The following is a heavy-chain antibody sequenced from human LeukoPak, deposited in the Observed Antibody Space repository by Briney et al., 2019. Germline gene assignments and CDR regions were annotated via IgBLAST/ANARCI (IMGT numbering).Heavy chain of an antibody. D-gene: IGHD6-13*01. Sequence: TGRSLRLSCAASGFTFRSYDMQWVRQAPGKGLEWMAVISYDGSNKYYADSVKGRFTISRDNSKNTLYLQMNSLRAEDTAAYYCAKDHYSSGWSNDAFDIWGQGTMVTVSS. J-gene: IGHJ3*02. V-gene: IGHV3-30*18. CDR3: AKDHYSSGWSNDAFDI. CDR1: GFTFRSYD. CDR2: ISYDGSNK.